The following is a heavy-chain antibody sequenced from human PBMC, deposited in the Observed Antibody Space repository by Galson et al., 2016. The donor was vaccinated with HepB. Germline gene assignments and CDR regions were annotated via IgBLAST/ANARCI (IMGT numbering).Heavy chain of an antibody. D-gene: IGHD2-15*01. CDR1: GFSFSDFS. Sequence: SLRLSCAASGFSFSDFSMNWVRQAPGKGLEWVASISVSTSYIYYADSVKGRFTISRDNAKNSLYLQMSSLRAEDTAVYYCARGNCRDGSCHYYYGMDVWGQGTTVSVAS. J-gene: IGHJ6*02. V-gene: IGHV3-21*01. CDR3: ARGNCRDGSCHYYYGMDV. CDR2: ISVSTSYI.